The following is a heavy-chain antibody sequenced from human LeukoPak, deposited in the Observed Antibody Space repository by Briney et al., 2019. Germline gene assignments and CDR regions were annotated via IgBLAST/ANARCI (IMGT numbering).Heavy chain of an antibody. J-gene: IGHJ4*02. D-gene: IGHD6-25*01. CDR2: VSNSGDTT. V-gene: IGHV3-23*01. CDR1: GFTFSTYG. Sequence: GGSLRLSCVASGFTFSTYGMIWVRQAPGKGPEWVSLVSNSGDTTNYADSVKGRFIISRDSFRGTLFLQMDSLRVEDTAVYLCAKGSVGNADFASWGQGALVTVSS. CDR3: AKGSVGNADFAS.